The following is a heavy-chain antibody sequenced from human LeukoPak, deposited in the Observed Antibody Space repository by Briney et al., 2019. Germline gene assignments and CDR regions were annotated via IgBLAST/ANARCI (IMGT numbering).Heavy chain of an antibody. CDR3: ARIGVVPADKHFDY. J-gene: IGHJ4*02. CDR2: IYYSGST. Sequence: WVRQPPGKGLEWIGSIYYSGSTYYNPSLKSRVTISVDTSKNQFSLKLSSVTAADTAVYYCARIGVVPADKHFDYWGRGTLVTVSS. V-gene: IGHV4-39*01. D-gene: IGHD2-2*01.